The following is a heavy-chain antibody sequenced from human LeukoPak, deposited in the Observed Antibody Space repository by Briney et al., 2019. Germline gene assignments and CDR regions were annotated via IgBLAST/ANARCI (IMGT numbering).Heavy chain of an antibody. Sequence: PSETLSLTCTVSGGSISSGSYYWSWIRQPAGKGLEWIGRIYTSGSTNYNPSLKSRVTISVDTSKNQFSLKLSSVTAADTAVYSCARDHGGGYCSGGSCPPAYWGQGTLVTVSS. CDR3: ARDHGGGYCSGGSCPPAY. V-gene: IGHV4-61*02. D-gene: IGHD2-15*01. CDR1: GGSISSGSYY. CDR2: IYTSGST. J-gene: IGHJ4*02.